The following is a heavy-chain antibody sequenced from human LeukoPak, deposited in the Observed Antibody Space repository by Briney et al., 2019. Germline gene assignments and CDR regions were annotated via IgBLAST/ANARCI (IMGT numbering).Heavy chain of an antibody. J-gene: IGHJ4*02. CDR2: IRYDGSNK. CDR1: GFTFSSYG. Sequence: GGSLRLSCAASGFTFSSYGMHWVRQAPGKGLEWVAFIRYDGSNKYYADSVKGRFTISRDNSKNTLYLQMNSLRAEDTAVYYCAKDRNSSRHFDYWGQGTLVTVSS. V-gene: IGHV3-30*02. CDR3: AKDRNSSRHFDY. D-gene: IGHD6-13*01.